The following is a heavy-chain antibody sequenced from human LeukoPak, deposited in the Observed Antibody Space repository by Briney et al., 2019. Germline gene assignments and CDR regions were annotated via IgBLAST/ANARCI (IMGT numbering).Heavy chain of an antibody. CDR3: ARGGRGSGYNWFDP. J-gene: IGHJ5*02. V-gene: IGHV4-34*01. CDR1: GGSFSGYY. D-gene: IGHD3-10*01. Sequence: SETLSLTCAVYGGSFSGYYWSWIRQPPGKGLEWIGEINHSGSTNYNPSLKSRVTISVDTSKNQFSLKLSSVTAADTAVYYCARGGRGSGYNWFDPWGQGTLVTVSS. CDR2: INHSGST.